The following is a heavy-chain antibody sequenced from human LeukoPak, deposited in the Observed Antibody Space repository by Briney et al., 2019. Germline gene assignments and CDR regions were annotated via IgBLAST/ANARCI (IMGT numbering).Heavy chain of an antibody. CDR1: GFTLSSYG. Sequence: GGSLRLSCAASGFTLSSYGMHWVRQAPGKGLEWVALISYDGSGKYYADSVKGRVTISRDSSKNMLYLHMNSLSPEDTAVYYCARDTYSSSWYSGGYYYYYGMDVWGQGTTVTVSS. D-gene: IGHD6-13*01. J-gene: IGHJ6*02. V-gene: IGHV3-30*03. CDR3: ARDTYSSSWYSGGYYYYYGMDV. CDR2: ISYDGSGK.